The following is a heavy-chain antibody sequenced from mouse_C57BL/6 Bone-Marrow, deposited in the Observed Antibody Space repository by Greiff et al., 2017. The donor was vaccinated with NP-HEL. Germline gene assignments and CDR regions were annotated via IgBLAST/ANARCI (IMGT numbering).Heavy chain of an antibody. D-gene: IGHD2-5*01. Sequence: EVKLQESGPGLVKPSQSLSLTCSVTGYSITSGYYWNWIRQFPGNKLEWMGYISYDGSNNYNPSLKNRISITRDTSKNQFFLKLNSVTTEDTATYYCAREDSNYGEDYWGQGTSVTVSS. CDR3: AREDSNYGEDY. J-gene: IGHJ4*01. V-gene: IGHV3-6*01. CDR2: ISYDGSN. CDR1: GYSITSGYY.